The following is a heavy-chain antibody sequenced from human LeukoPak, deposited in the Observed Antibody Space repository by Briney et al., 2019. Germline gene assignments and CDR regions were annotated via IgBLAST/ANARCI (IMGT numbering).Heavy chain of an antibody. D-gene: IGHD3-10*01. J-gene: IGHJ4*02. Sequence: GGSLRLSCAASGFTFTSHAMTWVRQSPGKGLEWLSSISGSGTTTYYAESVRGRLTISRDNSKNTVFLQMNRLRVDDTAVYYCARALTLWFGALDYWGQGSLVSVSS. V-gene: IGHV3-23*01. CDR3: ARALTLWFGALDY. CDR2: ISGSGTTT. CDR1: GFTFTSHA.